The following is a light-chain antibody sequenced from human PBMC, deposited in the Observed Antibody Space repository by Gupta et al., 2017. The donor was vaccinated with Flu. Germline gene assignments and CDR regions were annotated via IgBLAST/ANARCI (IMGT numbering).Light chain of an antibody. Sequence: ITISCTGTSSDVGGYDYVSWYQQHPGKAPNLMIYDVTNRHSGVSNRFSGSKSGNTASMTIAGLQAEDEADYYCSAYTSSTRVLVFGGGTKLTVL. CDR2: DVT. CDR1: SSDVGGYDY. CDR3: SAYTSSTRVLV. J-gene: IGLJ2*01. V-gene: IGLV2-14*04.